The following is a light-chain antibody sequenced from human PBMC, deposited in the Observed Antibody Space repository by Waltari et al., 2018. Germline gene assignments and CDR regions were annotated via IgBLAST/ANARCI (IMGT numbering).Light chain of an antibody. CDR1: SSDVGAYYH. CDR2: DVR. V-gene: IGLV2-14*03. CDR3: NSYTATNILV. J-gene: IGLJ2*01. Sequence: QSALTQPASVSGSPGQSITISCTGTSSDVGAYYHVSWYQHRPGKAPNLMIYDVRSRPSGVSNRFSGSKAGNTAALTISGLQPEYEADYYCNSYTATNILVFGGGTKVTVL.